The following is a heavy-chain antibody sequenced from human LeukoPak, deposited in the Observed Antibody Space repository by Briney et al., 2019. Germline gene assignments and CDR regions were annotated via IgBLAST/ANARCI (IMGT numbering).Heavy chain of an antibody. D-gene: IGHD2-15*01. Sequence: GASVKVSCKASNYTFTSYGLSWVRQAPGQGLQWMGWISAYNGNAKYAQKFQDRVTWTTDTSTSTSSMELRSLRSDDTAIYYCARLLWVGDEYFFDYWGQGTLVTVSS. CDR3: ARLLWVGDEYFFDY. CDR1: NYTFTSYG. V-gene: IGHV1-18*01. J-gene: IGHJ4*02. CDR2: ISAYNGNA.